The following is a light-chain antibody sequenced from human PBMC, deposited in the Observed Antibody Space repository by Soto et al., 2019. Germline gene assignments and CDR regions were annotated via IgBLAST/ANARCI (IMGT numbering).Light chain of an antibody. CDR1: QSVSSNY. V-gene: IGKV3-20*01. CDR2: GAS. CDR3: QQYDRSPMT. J-gene: IGKJ5*01. Sequence: EIVLTQSPGTLSLSPGERATLSCRASQSVSSNYLACYQQKPGQAPRLLIYGASSRATGIPDRFSGSGSGTDFTLTISRLEPEDFALYYCQQYDRSPMTFGQGTRLEIK.